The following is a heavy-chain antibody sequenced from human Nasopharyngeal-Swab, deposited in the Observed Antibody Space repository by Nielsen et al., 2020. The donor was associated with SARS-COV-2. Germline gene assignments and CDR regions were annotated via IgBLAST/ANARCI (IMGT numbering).Heavy chain of an antibody. V-gene: IGHV3-7*03. CDR1: GFTSSIYW. D-gene: IGHD4-17*01. J-gene: IGHJ4*02. CDR3: TRGRYYFDY. CDR2: INQDGSEK. Sequence: GESLKISCAAFGFTSSIYWMTWVRQAPGKGLEWVANINQDGSEKDFVDSVKGRFTISRDNAKNSVYLQVNSLRVEDTAIYYCTRGRYYFDYWGQGTLITASS.